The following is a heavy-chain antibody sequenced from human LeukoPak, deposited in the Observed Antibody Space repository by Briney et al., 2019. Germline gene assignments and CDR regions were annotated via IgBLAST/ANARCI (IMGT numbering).Heavy chain of an antibody. D-gene: IGHD2-21*02. CDR2: INPNSGGT. CDR3: ARDQISYCGGDCTRIFDY. CDR1: GYTFTDYY. J-gene: IGHJ4*02. V-gene: IGHV1-2*02. Sequence: ASVKVSCKASGYTFTDYYMHWVRQAPGQGLEWMGWINPNSGGTNYAQKLQGRVTMTTDTSTSTAYMELRSLRSDDTAVYYCARDQISYCGGDCTRIFDYWGQGTLVTVSS.